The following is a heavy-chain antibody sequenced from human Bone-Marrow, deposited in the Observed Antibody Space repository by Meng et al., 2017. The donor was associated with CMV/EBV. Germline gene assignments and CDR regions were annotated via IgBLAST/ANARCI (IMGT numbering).Heavy chain of an antibody. CDR2: INHSGST. Sequence: SETLSLTCAVYGGSFSGYYWSWIRQPPGKGLEWIGEINHSGSTNYNPSLKSRVTISVDTSKNQFSLKLSSVTAADTAVYYCAREHPYSNYDPFDYWGQGTRVTGSS. J-gene: IGHJ4*02. CDR1: GGSFSGYY. CDR3: AREHPYSNYDPFDY. D-gene: IGHD4-11*01. V-gene: IGHV4-34*01.